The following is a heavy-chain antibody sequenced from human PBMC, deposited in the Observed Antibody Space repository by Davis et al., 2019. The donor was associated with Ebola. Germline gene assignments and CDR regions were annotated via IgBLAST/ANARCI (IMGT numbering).Heavy chain of an antibody. CDR1: GFTFSHFW. J-gene: IGHJ4*02. Sequence: GESLKISCAASGFTFSHFWMSWVRQAPGKGLEWVANIKQDGSENFYVDSVKGRFTISGDNTRNLLFLHMNILRVEDTAVYYCARWGPDYWGQGTLVIVSS. D-gene: IGHD3-16*01. CDR3: ARWGPDY. CDR2: IKQDGSEN. V-gene: IGHV3-7*01.